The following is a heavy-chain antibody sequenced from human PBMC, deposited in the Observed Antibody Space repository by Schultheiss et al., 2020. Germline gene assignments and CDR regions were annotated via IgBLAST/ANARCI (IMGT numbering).Heavy chain of an antibody. Sequence: GSLRLTGTVSGGSISSYYWSWIRQPPGKGLEWIGYIYYSGSTNYNPSLKSRVTISVDTSTNQFSLNLSSVTAADTALYYCATHPRGYNYGVLDYWGQGTVVTVSS. D-gene: IGHD5-18*01. V-gene: IGHV4-59*08. CDR1: GGSISSYY. J-gene: IGHJ4*02. CDR3: ATHPRGYNYGVLDY. CDR2: IYYSGST.